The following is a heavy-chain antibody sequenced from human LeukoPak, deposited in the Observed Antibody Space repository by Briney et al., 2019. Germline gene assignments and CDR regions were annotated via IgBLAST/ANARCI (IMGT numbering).Heavy chain of an antibody. J-gene: IGHJ4*02. CDR3: ARLWSSGTTPIDY. Sequence: SETLSLTCTVSGGSISTFYWNWIRQPPGKGLEWIGHIYYSGSTNYNPSLKSRVTKSVDTSKNQFSLKLSSVTAADTAVYYCARLWSSGTTPIDYWGQGTLVTVSS. CDR1: GGSISTFY. V-gene: IGHV4-59*08. D-gene: IGHD3-10*01. CDR2: IYYSGST.